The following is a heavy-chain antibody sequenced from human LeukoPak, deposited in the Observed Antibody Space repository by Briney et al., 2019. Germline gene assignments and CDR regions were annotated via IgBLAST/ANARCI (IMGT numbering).Heavy chain of an antibody. CDR3: ARVGDITMIDLDY. Sequence: GASVKVSCKASGYTFTSYGISWVRQAPGQGLEWMGWISAYNGNTNYAQKLQGRVTMTTDTSTSTAYRELRSLRSDDTAVYYCARVGDITMIDLDYWGQGTLVTVSS. V-gene: IGHV1-18*01. D-gene: IGHD3-22*01. CDR2: ISAYNGNT. J-gene: IGHJ4*02. CDR1: GYTFTSYG.